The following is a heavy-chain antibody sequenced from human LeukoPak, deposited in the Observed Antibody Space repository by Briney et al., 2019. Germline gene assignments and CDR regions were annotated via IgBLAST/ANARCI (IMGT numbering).Heavy chain of an antibody. V-gene: IGHV4-34*01. CDR3: ARVRGYSSSWYPGWFDP. CDR1: GGSFSGYY. D-gene: IGHD6-13*01. J-gene: IGHJ5*02. Sequence: SETLSLTCAVYGGSFSGYYWSWIRQPPGKGLEWIGEINHSGSTNYNPSLKSRVTISVDTSKNQFSLKLSSVIAADTAVYYCARVRGYSSSWYPGWFDPWGQGTLVTVSS. CDR2: INHSGST.